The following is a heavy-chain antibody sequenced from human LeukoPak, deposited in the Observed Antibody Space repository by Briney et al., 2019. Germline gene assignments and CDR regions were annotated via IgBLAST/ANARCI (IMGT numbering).Heavy chain of an antibody. CDR2: IKQDGSLK. Sequence: GGSLRLSCAASGFTFSNYWMGWVRQAPGKGLEWVANIKQDGSLKYYVDSVKGRFTISRDNAKDSLYLQMDSLRAEDTAVYYCARVLDFGWFDPWGQGTLVTVSS. V-gene: IGHV3-7*01. CDR1: GFTFSNYW. J-gene: IGHJ5*02. D-gene: IGHD3/OR15-3a*01. CDR3: ARVLDFGWFDP.